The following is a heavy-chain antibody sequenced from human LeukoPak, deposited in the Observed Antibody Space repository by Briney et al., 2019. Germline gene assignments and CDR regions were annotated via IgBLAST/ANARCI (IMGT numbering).Heavy chain of an antibody. V-gene: IGHV4-59*01. Sequence: KPSETLSLTCTVSGGSISSYYWSWIRQPPGKELEWIGYIYYSGSTYYNPSLKSRVTISVDTSTNQFSLKLRSVTAADTAVYYCARGRDGYNYRFFDYWGQGTLVTVSS. D-gene: IGHD5-24*01. CDR3: ARGRDGYNYRFFDY. J-gene: IGHJ4*02. CDR1: GGSISSYY. CDR2: IYYSGST.